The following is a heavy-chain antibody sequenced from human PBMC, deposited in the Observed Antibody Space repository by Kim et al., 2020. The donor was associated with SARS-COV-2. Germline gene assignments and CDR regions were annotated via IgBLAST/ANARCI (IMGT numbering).Heavy chain of an antibody. CDR1: GFTFSSYS. Sequence: GGSLRLSCAASGFTFSSYSMNWVRQAPGKGLEWVSSISSSSSYIYYADSVKGRFTISRDNAKNSLYLQMNSLRAEDTAVYYCAREARGYCSSTSCYRHRSRGGNWFDPWGQGTLVTVSS. V-gene: IGHV3-21*01. CDR2: ISSSSSYI. CDR3: AREARGYCSSTSCYRHRSRGGNWFDP. J-gene: IGHJ5*02. D-gene: IGHD2-2*01.